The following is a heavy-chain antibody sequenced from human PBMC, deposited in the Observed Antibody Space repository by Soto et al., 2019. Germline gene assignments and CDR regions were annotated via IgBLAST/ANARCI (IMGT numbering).Heavy chain of an antibody. D-gene: IGHD2-21*01. V-gene: IGHV3-30*03. CDR2: ISCDGSKE. J-gene: IGHJ4*02. CDR1: GFTFSSYS. CDR3: VIMVIEIWDRGDC. Sequence: QVQLVESGGGVAQPGGSLRLSCAASGFTFSSYSVHWVRQAPGKGLEWVAVISCDGSKEYYGDAVKGRFTISRDNSENTVYLQMNSLRAEDTAVYYCVIMVIEIWDRGDCWGQGTRVTVAS.